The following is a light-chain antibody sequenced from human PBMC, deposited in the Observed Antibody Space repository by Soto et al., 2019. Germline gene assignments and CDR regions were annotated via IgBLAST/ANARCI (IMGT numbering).Light chain of an antibody. J-gene: IGKJ1*01. V-gene: IGKV3-15*01. CDR3: QQYNNWPRT. CDR1: QSVSSN. CDR2: GAS. Sequence: ETVMTQSPATLSVSPGERATLSCRASQSVSSNLAWFQQRPGQAPSLLIFGASTRATGIPTRFSGSGSGTEFTLTISSLQSEDLAVYYCQQYNNWPRTFGQGTKVEIK.